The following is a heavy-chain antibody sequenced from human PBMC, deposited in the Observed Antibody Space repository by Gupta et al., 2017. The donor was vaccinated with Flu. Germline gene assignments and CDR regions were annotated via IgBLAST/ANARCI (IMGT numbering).Heavy chain of an antibody. CDR3: ARDPSERITIFGVVTKKEAWFDP. V-gene: IGHV1-2*02. Sequence: QVQLVQSGAEVKKPGASVKVSCKASGYTFTGYYMHWVRQDPGHGLEWMGWINPNSGGTNYAQKFQGRVTMTRDTSISTAYMELSRLRSDDTAVYYCARDPSERITIFGVVTKKEAWFDPWGQGTLVTVSS. J-gene: IGHJ5*02. CDR2: INPNSGGT. D-gene: IGHD3-3*01. CDR1: GYTFTGYY.